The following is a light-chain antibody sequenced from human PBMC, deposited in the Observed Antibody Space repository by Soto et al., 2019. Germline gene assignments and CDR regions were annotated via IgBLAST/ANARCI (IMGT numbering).Light chain of an antibody. CDR2: GAS. CDR1: QSVSSN. V-gene: IGKV3-15*01. CDR3: QQYNNWLLLT. J-gene: IGKJ4*01. Sequence: EIVMTQSPATLSVSPGERATLSCRASQSVSSNLAWYQQKPGQAPRLLIYGASTRATGIPARFSGSGSGTEFTLTISSLQSEDFAVYYCQQYNNWLLLTFGGGTKLDSK.